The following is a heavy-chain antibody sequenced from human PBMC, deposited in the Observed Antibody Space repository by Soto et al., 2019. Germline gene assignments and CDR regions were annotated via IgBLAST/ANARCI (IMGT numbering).Heavy chain of an antibody. Sequence: QVQLQESGPGLVKPSGTLSLTCAVSGVSISSHDWWTWVRQPPGKGLERIGESHQSGNTNYNPSHESRVTISVDKSKNQFSPKLNSVTVADTAVYDCATRDSSGFYGGQGTLVTVSS. J-gene: IGHJ4*02. V-gene: IGHV4-4*02. CDR3: ATRDSSGFY. CDR1: GVSISSHDW. D-gene: IGHD6-25*01. CDR2: SHQSGNT.